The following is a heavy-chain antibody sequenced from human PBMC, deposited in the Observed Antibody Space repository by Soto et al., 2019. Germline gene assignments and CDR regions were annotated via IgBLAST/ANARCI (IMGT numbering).Heavy chain of an antibody. Sequence: EVQLVESGGTLVQPGGSLKLSCAASGFDASVNFMTWVRQAPGKGLEWVTAINNAGSTFYADSVKGRFSISRDDSKNTLYLQMNTLRVEDTAMYYCVRENYYYGMDVWGQGTAVTVSS. CDR2: INNAGST. J-gene: IGHJ6*02. CDR3: VRENYYYGMDV. V-gene: IGHV3-66*01. CDR1: GFDASVNF.